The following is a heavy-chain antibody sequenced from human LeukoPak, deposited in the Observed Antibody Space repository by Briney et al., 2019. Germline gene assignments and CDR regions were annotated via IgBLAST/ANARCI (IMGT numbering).Heavy chain of an antibody. Sequence: GESLKISCKGSGYSFTSYWIGWVRQMPGKGLEWMGIIYPGDSDTRYSPSFQGQVTISADKPISTAYLQWSSLEASDTAMYYCARLEQYGSGSYDLDYWGQGTLVTVSS. J-gene: IGHJ4*02. CDR2: IYPGDSDT. CDR1: GYSFTSYW. V-gene: IGHV5-51*04. D-gene: IGHD3-10*01. CDR3: ARLEQYGSGSYDLDY.